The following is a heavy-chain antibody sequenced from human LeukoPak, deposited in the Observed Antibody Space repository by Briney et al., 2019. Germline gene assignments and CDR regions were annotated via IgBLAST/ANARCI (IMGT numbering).Heavy chain of an antibody. CDR3: ARVQDDYVWGSYRQHFLYYFDY. V-gene: IGHV3-66*01. Sequence: GGSLRLSCAACGFTVSSNYMSWVRQAPGKGLEWVSVIYSGGSTYYADSVKGRFTISRDNSKNTLYLQMNSLRAEDTAVYYCARVQDDYVWGSYRQHFLYYFDYWGQGTLVTVSS. CDR1: GFTVSSNY. J-gene: IGHJ4*02. CDR2: IYSGGST. D-gene: IGHD3-16*02.